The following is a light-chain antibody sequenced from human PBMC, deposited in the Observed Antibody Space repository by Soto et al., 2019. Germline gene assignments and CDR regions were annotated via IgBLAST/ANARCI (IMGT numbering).Light chain of an antibody. J-gene: IGKJ1*01. CDR1: QSVSSN. Sequence: EIVMTQSPATLSVSPGERATLSCRASQSVSSNLAWYQQKPGQAPRLLIYGASTRATGIPARFSGSGSGTEFTLTISSRQSEDFAVYYCQQYNNWSPWTFGPGTKVEIK. V-gene: IGKV3-15*01. CDR2: GAS. CDR3: QQYNNWSPWT.